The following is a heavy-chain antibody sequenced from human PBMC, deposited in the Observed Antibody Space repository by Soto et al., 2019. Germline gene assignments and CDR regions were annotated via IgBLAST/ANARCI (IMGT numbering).Heavy chain of an antibody. D-gene: IGHD3-16*02. Sequence: SVKVSCKASGGTFSSYAISWVRQAPGQGLEWMGGIIPIFGTANYAQKFQGRVTITADESTSTAYMELSSLRSEDTAVYYCARVVITFGGVIHSLYYYYGMDVWGQGTKVTVSS. CDR3: ARVVITFGGVIHSLYYYYGMDV. J-gene: IGHJ6*02. CDR1: GGTFSSYA. V-gene: IGHV1-69*13. CDR2: IIPIFGTA.